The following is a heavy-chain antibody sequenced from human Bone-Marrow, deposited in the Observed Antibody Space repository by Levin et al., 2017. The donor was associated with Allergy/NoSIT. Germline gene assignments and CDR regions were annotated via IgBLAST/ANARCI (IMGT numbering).Heavy chain of an antibody. J-gene: IGHJ4*02. V-gene: IGHV4-61*01. Sequence: PSETLSLTCTVSGGSVISGNYYWSWIRQPPGKRLEWIGYIYYSGDTNYNPSLKSRVTISIDTSKNQFSLKLSSVTAADTAVYYCARILKNGYNLFDYWGQGTLVTVSS. CDR1: GGSVISGNYY. CDR2: IYYSGDT. D-gene: IGHD5-24*01. CDR3: ARILKNGYNLFDY.